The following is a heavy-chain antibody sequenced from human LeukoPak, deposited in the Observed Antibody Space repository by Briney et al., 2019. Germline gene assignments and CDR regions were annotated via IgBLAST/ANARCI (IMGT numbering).Heavy chain of an antibody. Sequence: SETLSLTCTVSGGSISSSSYYWGWIRQPPGKGLEWIGSIYYIGSTYYNPSLKKRVTISVDTSKNQFSLRLSSVTAADTAVYYCARHDAVRAFDIWGQGTMVTVSS. V-gene: IGHV4-39*01. CDR3: ARHDAVRAFDI. CDR1: GGSISSSSYY. J-gene: IGHJ3*02. D-gene: IGHD3-10*01. CDR2: IYYIGST.